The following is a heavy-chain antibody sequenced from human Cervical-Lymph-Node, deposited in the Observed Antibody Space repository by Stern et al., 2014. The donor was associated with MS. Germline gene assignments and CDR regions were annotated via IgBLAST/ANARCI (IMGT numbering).Heavy chain of an antibody. D-gene: IGHD2-15*01. CDR2: INGDNGNT. CDR3: ARAGYCSPSTCSDAFDI. CDR1: GYSFISHA. Sequence: VQLVQSGAEVKDPGASVKVSCKASGYSFISHAMHWVRQAPGQTFEWMGWINGDNGNTKYSQKLQGSVTITRDKTTSTAYMELSSLTSEDTAVYYCARAGYCSPSTCSDAFDIWGQGTMVTVSS. V-gene: IGHV1-3*01. J-gene: IGHJ3*02.